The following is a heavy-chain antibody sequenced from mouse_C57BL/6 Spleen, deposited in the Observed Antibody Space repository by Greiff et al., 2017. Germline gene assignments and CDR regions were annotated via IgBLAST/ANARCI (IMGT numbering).Heavy chain of an antibody. CDR1: GFTFSDYG. CDR3: ARRTLMDY. Sequence: EVKLVESGGGLVKPGGSLKLSCAASGFTFSDYGMHWVRQAPEKGLEWVAYISSGSSTIYYADTVKGRFTISRDNAKNTLFLQLTSLRAEDTAMYYCARRTLMDYWGQGTSVTVSS. CDR2: ISSGSSTI. V-gene: IGHV5-17*01. J-gene: IGHJ4*01.